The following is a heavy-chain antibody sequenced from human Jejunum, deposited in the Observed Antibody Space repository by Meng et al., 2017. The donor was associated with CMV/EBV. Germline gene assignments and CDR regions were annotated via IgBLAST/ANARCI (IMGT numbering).Heavy chain of an antibody. Sequence: QVQLPESGPGLVKPSETLSLTCTVSGGSISNYYWSWIRQPAGKGLEYIGRIYSSGTTKYNPSLNSRVTMSVDTSKNQFSLKVRSVTAADTAVYLCARHEVVGTAIFDYWGQGTLVTVSS. V-gene: IGHV4-4*07. J-gene: IGHJ4*02. CDR3: ARHEVVGTAIFDY. CDR2: IYSSGTT. D-gene: IGHD6-19*01. CDR1: GGSISNYY.